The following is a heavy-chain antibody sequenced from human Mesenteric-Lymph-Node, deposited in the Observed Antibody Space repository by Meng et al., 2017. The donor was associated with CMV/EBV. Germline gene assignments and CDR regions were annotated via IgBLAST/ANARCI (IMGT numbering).Heavy chain of an antibody. CDR3: ARKRWNAGTTTYYYYGMDV. Sequence: GGSLRLSCAASGFTVSSNYMNWVRQAPGKGLEWISVIYDGVSTYYADSVKGRFTISRDNSKNTLYLQMNSLGAEDTAVYYCARKRWNAGTTTYYYYGMDVWGQGATVTVSS. CDR2: IYDGVST. V-gene: IGHV3-53*05. J-gene: IGHJ6*02. CDR1: GFTVSSNY. D-gene: IGHD1-26*01.